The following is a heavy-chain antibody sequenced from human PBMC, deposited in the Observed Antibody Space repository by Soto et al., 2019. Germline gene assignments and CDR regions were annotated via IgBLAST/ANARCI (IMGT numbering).Heavy chain of an antibody. D-gene: IGHD3-3*01. J-gene: IGHJ6*02. V-gene: IGHV4-31*03. Sequence: VRLQESGPGLVRPAQTLSLSCSVSGGSISGGTDYWTWVRQLPAKGLEWIASISYTGDTHFNPSLKSRVFISVDVSKNDFSLRVTSVTAADTAVYFCARSPGIPNSHYDFPSGLQGMDVWGQGTTVTVS. CDR2: ISYTGDT. CDR3: ARSPGIPNSHYDFPSGLQGMDV. CDR1: GGSISGGTDY.